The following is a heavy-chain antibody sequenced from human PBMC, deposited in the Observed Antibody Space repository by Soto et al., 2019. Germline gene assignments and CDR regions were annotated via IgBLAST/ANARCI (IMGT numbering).Heavy chain of an antibody. J-gene: IGHJ4*02. CDR1: GFTVSNNF. CDR3: ARDGTSSWAYFDY. D-gene: IGHD6-13*01. Sequence: GGSLRLSCAASGFTVSNNFMSWVRQAPGKGLEWVSVIYSGGSTYYADSVKGRFTISRDNSKNTVFLPMNSLRAEDTAVYYCARDGTSSWAYFDYWGQGAQVTVS. V-gene: IGHV3-53*01. CDR2: IYSGGST.